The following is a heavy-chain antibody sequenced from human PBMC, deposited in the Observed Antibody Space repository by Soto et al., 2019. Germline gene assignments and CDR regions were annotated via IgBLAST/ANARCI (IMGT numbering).Heavy chain of an antibody. J-gene: IGHJ4*02. CDR3: AKVLVGIRVLDFFDY. CDR2: ISGTGGST. D-gene: IGHD1-20*01. CDR1: GFSFNNYA. V-gene: IGHV3-23*01. Sequence: GGSLRLSCAASGFSFNNYAMSWVRQAPGKGLEWVSAISGTGGSTYYADSVKGRFTISRDNSKNTLYLQMNSLRAEDTAVYYCAKVLVGIRVLDFFDYWGQGTQVTVSS.